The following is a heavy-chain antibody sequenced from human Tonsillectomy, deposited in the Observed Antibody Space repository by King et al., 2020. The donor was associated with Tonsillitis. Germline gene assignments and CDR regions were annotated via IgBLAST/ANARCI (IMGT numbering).Heavy chain of an antibody. D-gene: IGHD2-21*01. J-gene: IGHJ4*02. CDR3: ARDSYCGESALFPLDS. Sequence: QLVQSGAEVKKPGSSVKVSCKASGGTFSIYAFSWVRQAPGQGLEWMGGIIPMFGTTNYTLKFQGRLTITADDSTSTVYMELTSLRSDDTAVYYCARDSYCGESALFPLDSWGPGTLVIVSS. V-gene: IGHV1-69*01. CDR2: IIPMFGTT. CDR1: GGTFSIYA.